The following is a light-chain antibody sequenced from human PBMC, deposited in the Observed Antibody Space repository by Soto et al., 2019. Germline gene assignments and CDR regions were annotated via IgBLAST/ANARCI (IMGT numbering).Light chain of an antibody. V-gene: IGLV2-8*01. CDR1: SSDVGGYNY. CDR2: EVS. J-gene: IGLJ1*01. Sequence: QSALTQPPSASGSPGQSVTISCTGTSSDVGGYNYVSWYQQHPGKAPKLMIYEVSKRPSGVPDRFSGSKSGNTASLTVSGLQVEDEADYYCQSYDSSLSVFGTGTKVTVL. CDR3: QSYDSSLSV.